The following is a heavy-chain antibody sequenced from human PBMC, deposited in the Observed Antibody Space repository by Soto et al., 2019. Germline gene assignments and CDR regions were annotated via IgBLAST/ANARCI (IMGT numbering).Heavy chain of an antibody. Sequence: GASVKVSCKASGGTFSSYAISWVRQAPGQGLEWMGGIIPIFGTANYAQKFQGRVTITADESTSTACMELSSLRSEDTAVYYCARVIRSGFGELLHFDYWGQGTLVTVSS. CDR2: IIPIFGTA. CDR1: GGTFSSYA. CDR3: ARVIRSGFGELLHFDY. V-gene: IGHV1-69*13. D-gene: IGHD3-10*01. J-gene: IGHJ4*02.